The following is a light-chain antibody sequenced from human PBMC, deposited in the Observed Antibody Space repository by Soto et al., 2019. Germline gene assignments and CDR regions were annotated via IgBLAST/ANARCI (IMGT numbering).Light chain of an antibody. CDR2: DAS. CDR1: QSLSNTY. V-gene: IGKV3-20*01. J-gene: IGKJ3*01. Sequence: EIVLAQSPGTLSLSPGETATLSCRASQSLSNTYLAWYQQKPGQVPRIIIYDASTRAGGIPDRFSGSGSGTDFTLNISRLEPEDFAMYYCQQYGTSFTFGPGTKVDIK. CDR3: QQYGTSFT.